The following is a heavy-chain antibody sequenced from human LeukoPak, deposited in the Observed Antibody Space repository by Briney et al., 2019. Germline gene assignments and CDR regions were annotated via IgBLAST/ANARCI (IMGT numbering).Heavy chain of an antibody. Sequence: GGSLRLSCAASGFTFSSYSMNWVRQAPGKGLEWVSSISSSSSYIYYADSVKGRFTISRDNAKNSLYLQMNSLRADDTAVYYCARESPSYGGNVFDYWGQGTLVTVSS. CDR1: GFTFSSYS. CDR2: ISSSSSYI. V-gene: IGHV3-21*01. CDR3: ARESPSYGGNVFDY. D-gene: IGHD4-23*01. J-gene: IGHJ4*02.